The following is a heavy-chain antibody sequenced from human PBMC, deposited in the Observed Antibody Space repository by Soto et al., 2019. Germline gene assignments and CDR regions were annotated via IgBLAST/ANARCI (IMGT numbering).Heavy chain of an antibody. CDR1: GGSISGYY. D-gene: IGHD2-15*01. V-gene: IGHV4-4*07. CDR3: ARDRCSGGSCYEGDFDY. J-gene: IGHJ4*02. Sequence: KPSETLSLTCIVSGGSISGYYWNWIRQPAGKGLEWIGRIYTSGSTDYNPSLKSRVTMSVDTSKNQFSLKLSSVTAADTAMYYCARDRCSGGSCYEGDFDYWGQGTLVTVSS. CDR2: IYTSGST.